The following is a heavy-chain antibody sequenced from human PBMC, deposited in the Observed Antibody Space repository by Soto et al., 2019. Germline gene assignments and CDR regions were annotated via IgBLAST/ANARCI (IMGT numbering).Heavy chain of an antibody. D-gene: IGHD2-2*01. CDR3: ARGYCSSTSCYRSYYYGMAV. J-gene: IGHJ6*04. Sequence: VKVSCKVSGGTFSSYAISWVRQAPGQGLEWMGGIIPIFGTANYAQKFQGRVTITADESTSTAYMELSSLRSEDTAVYYCARGYCSSTSCYRSYYYGMAVWGKGTTVTVSS. V-gene: IGHV1-69*01. CDR1: GGTFSSYA. CDR2: IIPIFGTA.